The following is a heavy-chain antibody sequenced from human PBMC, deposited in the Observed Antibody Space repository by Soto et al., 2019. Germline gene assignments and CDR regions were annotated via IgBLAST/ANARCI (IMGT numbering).Heavy chain of an antibody. CDR1: GGSISSGDYY. Sequence: PSETLSLTCTVSGGSISSGDYYWSWIRQPPGKGLEWIGYIYYSGSTYYNPSLKSRVTISVDTSKNQFSLKLSSVTAADTAVYYCAREGRRDYDILTGYYHDYSLDYWGQGTLVTVSS. D-gene: IGHD3-9*01. J-gene: IGHJ4*02. V-gene: IGHV4-30-4*01. CDR2: IYYSGST. CDR3: AREGRRDYDILTGYYHDYSLDY.